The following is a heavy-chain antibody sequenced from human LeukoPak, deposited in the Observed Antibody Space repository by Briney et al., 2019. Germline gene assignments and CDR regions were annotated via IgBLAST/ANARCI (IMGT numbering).Heavy chain of an antibody. CDR2: ISAYNGNT. J-gene: IGHJ4*02. V-gene: IGHV1-18*01. D-gene: IGHD4-17*01. Sequence: ASVKVSCKASGYTFTSYGISWVRQAPGRGLEWVGWISAYNGNTNYAQKLQGRVTMTTDTSTSTAYMGLRSLRSDDTAVYYCAREYVYGDYDFDYWGQGTLVTVSS. CDR1: GYTFTSYG. CDR3: AREYVYGDYDFDY.